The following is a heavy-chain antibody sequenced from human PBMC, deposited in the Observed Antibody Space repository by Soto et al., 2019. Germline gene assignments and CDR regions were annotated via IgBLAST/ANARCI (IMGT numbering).Heavy chain of an antibody. J-gene: IGHJ4*02. CDR2: IYYSGSA. D-gene: IGHD3-10*01. CDR3: AREAVKYYGSGSSSAY. CDR1: GGPISSGAYY. V-gene: IGHV4-31*03. Sequence: QVQLQESGPGLVKPSQTLSLSCTVSGGPISSGAYYWSWISQHPGKGLEWIGYIYYSGSAHYNPSLKSRVTISGDTSKSQFSLKLSSVTAADTAVYYCAREAVKYYGSGSSSAYWGRGTLVTVSS.